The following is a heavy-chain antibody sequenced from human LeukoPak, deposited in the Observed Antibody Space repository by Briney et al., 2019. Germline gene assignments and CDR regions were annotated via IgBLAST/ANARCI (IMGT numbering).Heavy chain of an antibody. Sequence: SETLSLTCAVYGGSFRGYYWSWIRQPPGKGLEWIGEINHSGSTNYNPSLKSRVTISVDTSKNQFSLKLSSVTAADTAVYYCARGRRGFVYWGQGTLVTVSS. CDR1: GGSFRGYY. V-gene: IGHV4-34*01. J-gene: IGHJ4*02. CDR3: ARGRRGFVY. D-gene: IGHD1-14*01. CDR2: INHSGST.